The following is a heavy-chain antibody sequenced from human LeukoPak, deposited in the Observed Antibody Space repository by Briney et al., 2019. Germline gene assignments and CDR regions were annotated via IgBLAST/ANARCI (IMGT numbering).Heavy chain of an antibody. J-gene: IGHJ4*02. V-gene: IGHV4-4*02. CDR1: GGSISSSNW. D-gene: IGHD1-26*01. CDR3: AREKRYSGSYSFDY. CDR2: IYHSGST. Sequence: PSGTLSLTCAVSGGSISSSNWWCWVRPPPRKGLEWVGIIYHSGSTNYNPSLKSRVTISVDKSKNQFSLKLSSVTAEDTAVYYGAREKRYSGSYSFDYWGQGTLVTVPS.